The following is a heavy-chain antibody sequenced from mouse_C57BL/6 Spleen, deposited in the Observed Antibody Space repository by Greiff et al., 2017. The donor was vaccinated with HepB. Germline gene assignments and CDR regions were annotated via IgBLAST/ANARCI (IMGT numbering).Heavy chain of an antibody. CDR1: GYSFTGYY. CDR2: INPSTGGT. CDR3: ARYHEGFAY. J-gene: IGHJ3*01. V-gene: IGHV1-42*01. Sequence: EVQLQQSGPELVKPGASVKISCKASGYSFTGYYMNWVKQSPEKSLEWIGEINPSTGGTTYNQKFKAKATLTVDKSSSTAYMQLKSLTSEDSAVYDCARYHEGFAYWGQGTLVTVSA.